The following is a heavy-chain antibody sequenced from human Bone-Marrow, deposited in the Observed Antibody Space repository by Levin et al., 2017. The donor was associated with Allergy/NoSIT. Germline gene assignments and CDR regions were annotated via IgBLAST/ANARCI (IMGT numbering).Heavy chain of an antibody. CDR1: GYTFTGYV. CDR3: ARVAEEGP. Sequence: GESLKISCKTSGYTFTGYVLHWVRQAPGQGLEWMGYISPNGGGTNYDQRFQGRVTMTRDTSIDTAYMELSRLTSDDTAVYYCARVAEEGPWGQGTLVTVSS. CDR2: ISPNGGGT. V-gene: IGHV1-2*02. J-gene: IGHJ5*02.